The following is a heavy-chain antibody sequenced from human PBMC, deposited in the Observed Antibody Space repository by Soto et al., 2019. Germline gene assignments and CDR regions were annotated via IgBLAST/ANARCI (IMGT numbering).Heavy chain of an antibody. J-gene: IGHJ4*02. V-gene: IGHV1-24*01. D-gene: IGHD2-21*02. CDR3: ATKGLVSNCGGDCYSSN. CDR1: GYTLTELS. Sequence: ASVKVSCKVSGYTLTELSIHWVRQAPGKGLEWMGGFDPEDGETIYAQKFQGRVTMTEDTSTDTAYMELSSLRSEDTAVYYCATKGLVSNCGGDCYSSNWGQGTLVTVSS. CDR2: FDPEDGET.